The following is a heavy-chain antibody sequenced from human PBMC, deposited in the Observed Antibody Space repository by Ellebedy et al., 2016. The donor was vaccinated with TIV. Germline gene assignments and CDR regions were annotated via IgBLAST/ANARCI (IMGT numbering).Heavy chain of an antibody. CDR3: ARDYYGSGSYQDY. CDR1: GFPFSDYY. CDR2: ISGSSSYT. J-gene: IGHJ4*02. D-gene: IGHD3-10*01. V-gene: IGHV3-11*06. Sequence: GESLKISCAASGFPFSDYYMSWIRQAPGKGLEWVSYISGSSSYTNYADSVKGRFTISRDNAKNSLFLQMNSLRAEDTAVYFCARDYYGSGSYQDYWGQGTLVTVSS.